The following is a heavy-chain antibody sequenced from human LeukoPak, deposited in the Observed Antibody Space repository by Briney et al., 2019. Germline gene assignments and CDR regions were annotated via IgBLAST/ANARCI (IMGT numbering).Heavy chain of an antibody. CDR3: ARNYDDAFDI. V-gene: IGHV3-48*04. D-gene: IGHD3-3*01. CDR2: ISSSSSTI. J-gene: IGHJ3*02. CDR1: GFTLSSYS. Sequence: GGSLGLSCAASGFTLSSYSMSWVRQAPGKGLEWVSYISSSSSTIYYADSVKGRFTISRDNAKNSLYLQMNSLRAEDTAVYYCARNYDDAFDIWGQGTMVTVSS.